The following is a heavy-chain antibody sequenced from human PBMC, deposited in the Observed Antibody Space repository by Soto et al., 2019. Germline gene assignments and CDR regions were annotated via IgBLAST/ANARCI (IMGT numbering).Heavy chain of an antibody. CDR3: ARLVYRWSGYLNNWFDP. D-gene: IGHD3-3*01. CDR1: GYTFTSYG. CDR2: ISAYNGNT. V-gene: IGHV1-18*01. Sequence: PPASVKVSCKASGYTFTSYGISWVRQAPGQGLEWMGWISAYNGNTNYAQKLQGRVTMTTDTSTSTAYMELRSLRSDDTAVYYCARLVYRWSGYLNNWFDPWGQGTLVTVSS. J-gene: IGHJ5*02.